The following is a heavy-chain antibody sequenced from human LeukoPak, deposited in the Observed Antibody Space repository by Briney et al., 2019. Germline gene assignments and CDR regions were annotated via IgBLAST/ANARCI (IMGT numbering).Heavy chain of an antibody. Sequence: SETLSLTCTVSGGSISSYYWSWIRQPPGKGLEWIGYIYYSGSTSYNPSLKSRVTISVDTSKNQFSLKLSSVTAADTAVYYCARGWDYDFWSGNNWFDPWGQGTLVTVSS. V-gene: IGHV4-59*01. J-gene: IGHJ5*02. CDR1: GGSISSYY. CDR2: IYYSGST. CDR3: ARGWDYDFWSGNNWFDP. D-gene: IGHD3-3*01.